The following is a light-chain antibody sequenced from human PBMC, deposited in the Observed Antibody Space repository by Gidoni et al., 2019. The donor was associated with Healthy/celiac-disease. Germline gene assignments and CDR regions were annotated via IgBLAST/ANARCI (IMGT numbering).Light chain of an antibody. J-gene: IGKJ1*01. CDR2: AAS. CDR3: QKYYSAPRT. V-gene: IGKV1-27*01. CDR1: QSISNY. Sequence: DIQMTQSPSSLSASVGDRVTITCRASQSISNYLAWYQQKPGKVPKLLIYAASTLESGVPPRFSGSGSGTDFTLTISSLQAEDVATYYCQKYYSAPRTFGQGTKVEIK.